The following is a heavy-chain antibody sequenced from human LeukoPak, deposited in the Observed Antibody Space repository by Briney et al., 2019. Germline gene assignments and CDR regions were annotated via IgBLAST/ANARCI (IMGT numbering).Heavy chain of an antibody. D-gene: IGHD6-13*01. V-gene: IGHV4-59*01. CDR3: AREGRSWSFWGMYV. Sequence: PSETLSLTCTVSGGSISSYYWSWIRQPPGKGLEWIGYIYYSGSTNYNPSLKSRVTISVDTSKNQFSLKLSSVTAADTAVYYCAREGRSWSFWGMYVWGQGTTVTVSS. CDR2: IYYSGST. CDR1: GGSISSYY. J-gene: IGHJ6*02.